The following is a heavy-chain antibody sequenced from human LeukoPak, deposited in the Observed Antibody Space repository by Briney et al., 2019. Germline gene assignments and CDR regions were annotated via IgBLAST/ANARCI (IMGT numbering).Heavy chain of an antibody. Sequence: PGGSLRLSCAASGFTFSSYAMHRVRQAPGKGLEWVAVISYDGSNKYYADSVKGRFTISRDNSKNTLYLQMNSLRAEDTAVYYCARITANYWGQGTLVTVSS. V-gene: IGHV3-30*04. J-gene: IGHJ4*02. D-gene: IGHD5-18*01. CDR2: ISYDGSNK. CDR3: ARITANY. CDR1: GFTFSSYA.